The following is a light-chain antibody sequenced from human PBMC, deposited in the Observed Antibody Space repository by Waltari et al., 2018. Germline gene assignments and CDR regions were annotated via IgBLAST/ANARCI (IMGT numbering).Light chain of an antibody. CDR1: RSNVVVCT. J-gene: IGLJ2*01. Sequence: QSVLTQPPSASGTPWQSLTISSSATRSNVVVCTVPWYQQVPGTAPKLLINDRNQRASGVPDRFSGSKSGTSASLAISGLQSEDEADYFCEVWDARLNGPVFGGGTKVTVL. CDR2: DRN. V-gene: IGLV1-44*01. CDR3: EVWDARLNGPV.